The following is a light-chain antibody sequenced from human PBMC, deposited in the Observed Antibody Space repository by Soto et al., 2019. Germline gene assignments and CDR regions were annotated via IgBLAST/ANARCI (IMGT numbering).Light chain of an antibody. J-gene: IGLJ2*01. Sequence: QLVLTQPPSVSGSPGQSVTISCTGTSSDVGYYNRVSWYQQPPGTAPKLMVFEVSNRPSGVPDRFSGSKSGNTASLTISGLQAEDEGDYYCSSYTTSITLVFGGGTNLTVL. CDR1: SSDVGYYNR. V-gene: IGLV2-18*02. CDR2: EVS. CDR3: SSYTTSITLV.